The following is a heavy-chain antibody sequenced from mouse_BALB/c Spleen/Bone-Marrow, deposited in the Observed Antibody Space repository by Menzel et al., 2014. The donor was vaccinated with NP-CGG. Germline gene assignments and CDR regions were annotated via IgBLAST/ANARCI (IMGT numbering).Heavy chain of an antibody. J-gene: IGHJ2*01. Sequence: VQLQQSGAELVKPGASVKLSCTASGFNIKDTYMRWVKQRPEQGLEWIGRIDPASDYTQFDSKFQCKATITADTSSNTASLLLSSLTSEDTAVYYCATLTGTFDFWGHGATLTIST. CDR2: IDPASDYT. CDR1: GFNIKDTY. V-gene: IGHV14-3*02. D-gene: IGHD4-1*01. CDR3: ATLTGTFDF.